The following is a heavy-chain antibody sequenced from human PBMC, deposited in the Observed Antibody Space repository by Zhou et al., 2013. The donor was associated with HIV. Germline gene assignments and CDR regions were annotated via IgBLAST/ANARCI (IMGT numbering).Heavy chain of an antibody. CDR1: GGSMRNNY. CDR3: ARVTQGAAISYYYYYMDV. CDR2: VYNSGST. D-gene: IGHD2-2*02. V-gene: IGHV4-59*01. J-gene: IGHJ6*03. Sequence: VQLQESGPGLVKPSETLSLTCTVSGGSMRNNYWSWIRQSPGKGLEWIGYVYNSGSTNYNPSLKSRVTIAVDTSKNQFSLNLNSVTAADTAVYYCARVTQGAAISYYYYYMDVWGKGTAVTVSS.